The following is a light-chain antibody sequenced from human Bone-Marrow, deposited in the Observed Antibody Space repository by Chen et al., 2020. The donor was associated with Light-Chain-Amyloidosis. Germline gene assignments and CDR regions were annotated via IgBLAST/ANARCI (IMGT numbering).Light chain of an antibody. J-gene: IGKJ2*04. Sequence: ETVMTQPPALFSVSPGESVTLSCRASQSVNSHLAWYQQRPGQAPRLLIYGASTRATGIPARFSGSGSGTQFTLTISSLQSEDFAVYYCQEYNDWPRSFGQGTKLEI. CDR3: QEYNDWPRS. V-gene: IGKV3-15*01. CDR2: GAS. CDR1: QSVNSH.